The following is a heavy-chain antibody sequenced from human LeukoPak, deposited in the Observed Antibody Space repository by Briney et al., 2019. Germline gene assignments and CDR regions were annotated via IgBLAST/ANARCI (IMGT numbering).Heavy chain of an antibody. CDR2: IYYVGSA. J-gene: IGHJ4*02. V-gene: IGHV4-39*07. Sequence: PSETLSLTCTVSGGSISGSYYWGWIRQSPGKGLEWIGTIYYVGSAFYNPSLKSRVTISVDTSKNHFSLRLNSVTAADTAVYYCARDLTNTGDFDYWGQGTLVTVSS. CDR1: GGSISGSYY. CDR3: ARDLTNTGDFDY. D-gene: IGHD2-8*01.